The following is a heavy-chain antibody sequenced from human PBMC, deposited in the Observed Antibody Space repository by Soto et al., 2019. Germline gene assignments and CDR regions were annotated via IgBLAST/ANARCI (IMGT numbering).Heavy chain of an antibody. D-gene: IGHD4-17*01. CDR2: IYSDGST. V-gene: IGHV3-66*01. CDR3: ASRRNPYGAYDY. J-gene: IGHJ4*02. CDR1: GFTVSSNF. Sequence: EVQLVVSGGGLVQPGGSLRLSCAASGFTVSSNFMSWVRQAPGKGLEWVSIIYSDGSTYYADSVKGRFTISRDNSKNTLYLQMNSLRADDTAVYYCASRRNPYGAYDYWGQGTLFTVSS.